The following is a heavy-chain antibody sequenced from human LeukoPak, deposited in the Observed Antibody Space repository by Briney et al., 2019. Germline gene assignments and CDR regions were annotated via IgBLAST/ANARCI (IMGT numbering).Heavy chain of an antibody. CDR1: GYRFTSYW. CDR3: ASSAYCGGDCYSTDAFDI. V-gene: IGHV5-51*01. J-gene: IGHJ3*02. CDR2: IYPGDSDT. Sequence: GESLKISCKGSGYRFTSYWIGWVRQMPGKGLEWMGIIYPGDSDTRYSPSFQGQVTISADKSISTAYLQWSSLKASDTAMYYCASSAYCGGDCYSTDAFDIWGQGTMVTVSS. D-gene: IGHD2-21*02.